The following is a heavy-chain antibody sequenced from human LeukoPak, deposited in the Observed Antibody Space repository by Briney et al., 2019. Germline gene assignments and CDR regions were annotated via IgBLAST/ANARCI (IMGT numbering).Heavy chain of an antibody. CDR2: LRYDGRNK. V-gene: IGHV3-30*02. CDR1: GFTFSSYG. Sequence: PGGALRLSCAASGFTFSSYGMHWVRQAPGKGLEWVAFLRYDGRNKDYADSVKGRFIISRENSKNTLYLQMNSLRADDAAVYYYAKGITMVFPLDYRGQGTLVSDCS. CDR3: AKGITMVFPLDY. J-gene: IGHJ4*02. D-gene: IGHD3-10*01.